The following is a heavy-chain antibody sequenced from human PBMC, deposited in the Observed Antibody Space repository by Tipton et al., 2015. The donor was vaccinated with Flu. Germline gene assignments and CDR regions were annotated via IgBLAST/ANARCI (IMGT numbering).Heavy chain of an antibody. CDR3: AREFGDGGDYVSEYWYFDL. CDR2: IKQDGSEK. D-gene: IGHD3-10*01. V-gene: IGHV3-7*01. J-gene: IGHJ2*01. CDR1: GFTFSSYW. Sequence: GSLRLSCAASGFTFSSYWMSWVRQAPGKGLEWVANIKQDGSEKYYVDSVKGRFTISRDNAKNSLYLQMNSLRAEDTAVYYCAREFGDGGDYVSEYWYFDLWGRGTLVTVSS.